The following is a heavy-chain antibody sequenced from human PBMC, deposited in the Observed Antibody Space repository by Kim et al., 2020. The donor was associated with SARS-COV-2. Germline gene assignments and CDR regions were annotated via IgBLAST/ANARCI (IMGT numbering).Heavy chain of an antibody. J-gene: IGHJ6*02. V-gene: IGHV3-30*02. Sequence: GRFTISRDNSKNTLYLQMNSLRAEDTAVYYCAKDFWDGYSYGSFYYGMDVWGQGTTVTVSS. D-gene: IGHD5-18*01. CDR3: AKDFWDGYSYGSFYYGMDV.